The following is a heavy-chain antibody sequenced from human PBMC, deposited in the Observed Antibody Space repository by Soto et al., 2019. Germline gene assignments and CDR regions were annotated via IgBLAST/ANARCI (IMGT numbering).Heavy chain of an antibody. CDR1: GFGFKSYD. J-gene: IGHJ4*02. D-gene: IGHD3-10*01. V-gene: IGHV3-23*01. CDR3: AKRAWRHSMGSSDY. Sequence: EVQLLESGGDLVHPGESLGLSCAASGFGFKSYDRTWVRQATGKGLEWVSSISTDGVTTYYADSVKGRFTISRDNSKNILYLHMNSLRAEDPAVYHCAKRAWRHSMGSSDYWGQGTLVTVSS. CDR2: ISTDGVTT.